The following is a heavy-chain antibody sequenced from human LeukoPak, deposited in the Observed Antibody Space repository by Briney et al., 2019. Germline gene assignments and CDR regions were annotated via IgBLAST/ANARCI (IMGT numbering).Heavy chain of an antibody. CDR1: GYTFTSYD. CDR3: VRDGNMDV. V-gene: IGHV1-2*02. J-gene: IGHJ6*02. Sequence: GASVKVSCKASGYTFTSYDINWVRQATGQGLEWMGWINPNTGDTNYAQNFQGRVTMTRDTSIRTAYMEVSRLGSDDTAVYYCVRDGNMDVWGQGTTVTVSS. CDR2: INPNTGDT.